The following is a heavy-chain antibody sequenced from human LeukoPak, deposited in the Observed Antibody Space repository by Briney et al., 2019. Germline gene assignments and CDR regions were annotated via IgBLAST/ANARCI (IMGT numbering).Heavy chain of an antibody. Sequence: SQTLSLTCTVSGGSISSGGYYWSWIRQHPGKGLEWIGYIYYSGSTYYNPSLKSRVTISVDTSKNQFSLKLSSVTAADTAVYCCARDLGAYGDYYFDYWGQGTLVTVSS. V-gene: IGHV4-31*03. CDR1: GGSISSGGYY. J-gene: IGHJ4*02. D-gene: IGHD4-17*01. CDR3: ARDLGAYGDYYFDY. CDR2: IYYSGST.